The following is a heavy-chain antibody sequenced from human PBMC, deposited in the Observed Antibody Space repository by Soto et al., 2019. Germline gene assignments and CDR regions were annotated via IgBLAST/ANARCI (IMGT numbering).Heavy chain of an antibody. CDR3: ARADYEILTGSYAMDV. CDR1: DDFISSYY. V-gene: IGHV4-4*07. D-gene: IGHD3-9*01. J-gene: IGHJ6*02. CDR2: VSTNGAT. Sequence: LSLTCTVSDDFISSYYWNWIRQPAGKGLEWIGRVSTNGATNYDPSLESRVTMSVDTSKNQFSLKLTSVTAADTAVYFCARADYEILTGSYAMDVWGQGTTVTVSS.